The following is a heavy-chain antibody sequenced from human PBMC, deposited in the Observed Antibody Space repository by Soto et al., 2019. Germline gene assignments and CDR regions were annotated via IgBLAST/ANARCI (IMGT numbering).Heavy chain of an antibody. CDR3: ARGYFDLDY. D-gene: IGHD3-9*01. CDR1: GFTFSSYA. V-gene: IGHV3-30-3*01. CDR2: ISYDGSNK. J-gene: IGHJ4*02. Sequence: PVGSLRLSCAASGFTFSSYAMHWVRQAPGKGLEWVAVISYDGSNKYYADSVKGRFTISRDNSKNTLYLQMNSLRAEDTAVYYCARGYFDLDYWGQGTLVTVSS.